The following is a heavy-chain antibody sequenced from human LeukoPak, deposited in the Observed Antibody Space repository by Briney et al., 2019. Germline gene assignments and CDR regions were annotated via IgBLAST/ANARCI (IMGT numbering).Heavy chain of an antibody. J-gene: IGHJ6*02. V-gene: IGHV3-74*01. CDR1: GFTFSNYW. D-gene: IGHD2-2*01. CDR3: VRDYQFIQEV. Sequence: PGGSLRLSCVASGFTFSNYWMLWVRQAPGKGLMWVSLISTDGKSTRYAESVKGRFTISRDNAKNALYLQMDILRVEDTPLYFCVRDYQFIQEVWGQGTTVTVSS. CDR2: ISTDGKST.